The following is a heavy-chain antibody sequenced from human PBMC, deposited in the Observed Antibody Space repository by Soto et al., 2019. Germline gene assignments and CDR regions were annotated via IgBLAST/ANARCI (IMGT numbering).Heavy chain of an antibody. J-gene: IGHJ6*02. CDR1: GFIFSRYA. Sequence: QELLVESGGGVVQPGRSLRLSCAASGFIFSRYAMHWVRQSPGKGLEGVAVISYDGSKKYYADSVEGRYTISRDDSKKTLYLQINSLRVEDGAVYYCARAPHGMDVWGQGTTVIGSS. V-gene: IGHV3-30-3*01. CDR2: ISYDGSKK. CDR3: ARAPHGMDV.